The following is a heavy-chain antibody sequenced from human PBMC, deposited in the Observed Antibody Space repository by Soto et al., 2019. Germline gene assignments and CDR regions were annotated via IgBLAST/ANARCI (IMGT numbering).Heavy chain of an antibody. CDR3: ARHAKVVPAATKTVYYYYGMDV. V-gene: IGHV3-21*01. J-gene: IGHJ6*02. Sequence: EVQLVESGGGLVKPGGSLRLSCAASGFTFSSYSMNWVRQAPGKGLEWVSSISSSSSYIYYADSVKGRFTISRDNAKYSLYLQMNSLRAEDTAVYYCARHAKVVPAATKTVYYYYGMDVWGQGTTVTVSS. CDR1: GFTFSSYS. D-gene: IGHD2-2*01. CDR2: ISSSSSYI.